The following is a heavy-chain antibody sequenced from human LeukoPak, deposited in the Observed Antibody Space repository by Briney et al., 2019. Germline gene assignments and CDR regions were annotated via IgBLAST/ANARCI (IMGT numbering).Heavy chain of an antibody. CDR2: IYYSGTT. V-gene: IGHV4-39*07. CDR3: ARFGSGWHYFDY. D-gene: IGHD6-19*01. J-gene: IGHJ4*02. Sequence: SETLSLTCTVSRGSISTSRYYWGWIRQPPGKGLEWIGSIYYSGTTYYNPSLKSRVTISVDTSKNQFSLKLSSVTAADTAVYYCARFGSGWHYFDYWGQGTLVTVSS. CDR1: RGSISTSRYY.